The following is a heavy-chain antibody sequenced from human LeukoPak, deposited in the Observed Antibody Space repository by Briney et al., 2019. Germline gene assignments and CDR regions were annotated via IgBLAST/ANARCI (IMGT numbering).Heavy chain of an antibody. CDR2: IYYSGST. CDR1: GGSISSYY. J-gene: IGHJ4*02. Sequence: SETLSLTCTVSGGSISSYYWSWIRQPPGKGLEWIGYIYYSGSTNYNPSLKSRVTISVDTSKNRFSLKLSSVTAADTAVYYCASRADRWFGEFDYWGQGTLVTVSS. CDR3: ASRADRWFGEFDY. V-gene: IGHV4-59*01. D-gene: IGHD3-10*01.